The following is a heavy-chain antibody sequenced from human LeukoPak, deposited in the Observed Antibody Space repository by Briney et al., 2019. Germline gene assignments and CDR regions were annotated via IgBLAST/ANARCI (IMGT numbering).Heavy chain of an antibody. Sequence: SQTLSLTCTVSGGSISSGGYYWSWIRQHPGKGLEWIGYIYYSGSTYYNPSLKSRVTISVDTSKNEFSLKLSSVTAADTAVYYCARGVYYDSSGYFFDYWGQGTLVTVSS. CDR3: ARGVYYDSSGYFFDY. CDR2: IYYSGST. D-gene: IGHD3-22*01. J-gene: IGHJ4*02. V-gene: IGHV4-31*03. CDR1: GGSISSGGYY.